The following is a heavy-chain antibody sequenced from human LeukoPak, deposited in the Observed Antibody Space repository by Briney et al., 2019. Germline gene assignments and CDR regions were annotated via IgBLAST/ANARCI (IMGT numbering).Heavy chain of an antibody. J-gene: IGHJ4*02. CDR1: GFTFSNYA. CDR3: AKDKGSGWYSRGGGFDY. Sequence: PGGSLRLSCAASGFTFSNYAMSWVRQAPGKGLEWVSAISNSGGSTYYADSVKGRFTISRDNSKNTLYLQMNSLRAEDTAVYYCAKDKGSGWYSRGGGFDYWGQGTLVTVSS. CDR2: ISNSGGST. D-gene: IGHD6-19*01. V-gene: IGHV3-23*01.